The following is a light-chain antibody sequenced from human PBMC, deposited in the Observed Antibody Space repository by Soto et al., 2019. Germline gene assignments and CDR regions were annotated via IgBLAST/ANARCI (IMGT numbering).Light chain of an antibody. J-gene: IGKJ4*01. V-gene: IGKV3-20*01. CDR2: GAS. CDR1: QSVSNNY. CDR3: QQYGSSPVT. Sequence: EIALTQSPGTLSLSPWERATLSCRASQSVSNNYLAWYQQKPGQAPRLLIYGASNRATGIPDRFSGSGSGTDFTLTISRLEPEDFAVYYCQQYGSSPVTFGGGTKVDIK.